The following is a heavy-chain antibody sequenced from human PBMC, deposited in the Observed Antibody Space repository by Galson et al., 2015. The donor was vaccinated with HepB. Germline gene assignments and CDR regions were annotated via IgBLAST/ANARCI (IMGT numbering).Heavy chain of an antibody. CDR1: RFTFSSYT. J-gene: IGHJ4*02. CDR3: ARSFMVAANHLDC. CDR2: ISYDGSNK. V-gene: IGHV3-30-3*01. Sequence: SLRLSCAASRFTFSSYTMHWVRQAPGKGLEWVAFISYDGSNKNFADSVKGRFTISRDNSRNTLYLQMHSLSLEDTAVYYCARSFMVAANHLDCWGRGTLVTVSS. D-gene: IGHD2-15*01.